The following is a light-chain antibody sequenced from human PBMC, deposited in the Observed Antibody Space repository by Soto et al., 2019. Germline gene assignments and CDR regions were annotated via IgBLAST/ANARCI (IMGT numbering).Light chain of an antibody. V-gene: IGLV1-51*01. CDR3: GTWDSSLSAVV. CDR2: DNN. CDR1: SSNIGNNY. Sequence: QSVLTQPPSVSAAPGQKVTISCSGSSSNIGNNYVSWYQQLPGTAPKLLLYDNNKRPSGIPDRFSGSKSGTSATLVITGRQTGDEADYYCGTWDSSLSAVVFGGGTKLTVL. J-gene: IGLJ2*01.